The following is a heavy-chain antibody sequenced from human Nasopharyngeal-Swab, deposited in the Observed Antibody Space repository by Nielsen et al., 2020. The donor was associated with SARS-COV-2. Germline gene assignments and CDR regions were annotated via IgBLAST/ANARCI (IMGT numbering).Heavy chain of an antibody. CDR2: INPSGGST. CDR1: GYTFTSYY. J-gene: IGHJ4*02. Sequence: ALVKVSCKASGYTFTSYYMHWVRQAPGQGLEWMGIINPSGGSTSYAQKFQGRVTMTRDTSTSTVYMELSSLRSEDTAVYYCARDLSSWTFDYWGQGTLVTVSS. V-gene: IGHV1-46*01. D-gene: IGHD6-13*01. CDR3: ARDLSSWTFDY.